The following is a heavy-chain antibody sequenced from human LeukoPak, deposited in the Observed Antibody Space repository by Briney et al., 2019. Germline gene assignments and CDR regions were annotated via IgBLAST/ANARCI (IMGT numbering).Heavy chain of an antibody. Sequence: GGSLRLSCAAYGFTFSSYSMNWVRQAPGKGLEWVSFISTSSSYIYYADSVKGRFTISRDNAKNSLYLEMNSLRAEDTAVYYRAKDGSMPWGYYIDVWGKGTTVTISS. D-gene: IGHD2/OR15-2a*01. CDR2: ISTSSSYI. V-gene: IGHV3-21*01. J-gene: IGHJ6*03. CDR3: AKDGSMPWGYYIDV. CDR1: GFTFSSYS.